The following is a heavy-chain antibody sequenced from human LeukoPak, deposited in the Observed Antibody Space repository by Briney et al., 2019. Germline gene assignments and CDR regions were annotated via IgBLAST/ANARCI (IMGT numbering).Heavy chain of an antibody. CDR1: GYTXTSYG. CDR2: ISAYNGNT. Sequence: ASVKVSCKASGYTXTSYGISGVRQAPGQGLEWMGWISAYNGNTNYAQKLQGRVTMTTDTSTSTAYMELRSLRSVDTAVYYCARWYMVAVYYFDYWGQGTLVTVSS. D-gene: IGHD5-12*01. J-gene: IGHJ4*02. V-gene: IGHV1-18*01. CDR3: ARWYMVAVYYFDY.